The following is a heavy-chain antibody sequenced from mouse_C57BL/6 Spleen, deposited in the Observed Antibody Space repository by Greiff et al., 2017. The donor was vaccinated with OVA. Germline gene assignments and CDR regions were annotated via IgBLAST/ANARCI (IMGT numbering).Heavy chain of an antibody. D-gene: IGHD1-1*01. CDR2: ISSGSSTI. CDR1: GFTFSDYG. J-gene: IGHJ3*01. CDR3: ARSYYYGSSYVWFAY. V-gene: IGHV5-17*01. Sequence: EVKVVESGGGLVKPGGSLKLSCAASGFTFSDYGMHWVRQAPEKGLEWVAYISSGSSTIYYADTVKGRFTISRDNAKNTLFLQMTSLRSEDTAMYYCARSYYYGSSYVWFAYWGQGTLVTVSA.